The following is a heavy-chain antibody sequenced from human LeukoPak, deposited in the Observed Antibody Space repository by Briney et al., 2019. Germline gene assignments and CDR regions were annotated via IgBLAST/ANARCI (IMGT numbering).Heavy chain of an antibody. CDR1: GYTFTSYY. Sequence: ASVKVSCKASGYTFTSYYMHWVRQAPGQGLEWMGIINPSGGSTSYAQKFQGRVTMTRDTSTSTVYMELSSLRSEDTAVYYCARDGNDYGDYASYYYYGMDVWGQGTTVTVSS. J-gene: IGHJ6*02. D-gene: IGHD4-17*01. CDR3: ARDGNDYGDYASYYYYGMDV. CDR2: INPSGGST. V-gene: IGHV1-46*01.